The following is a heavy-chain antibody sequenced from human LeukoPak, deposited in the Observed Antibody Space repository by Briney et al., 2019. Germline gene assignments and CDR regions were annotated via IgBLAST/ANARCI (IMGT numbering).Heavy chain of an antibody. CDR2: VYDSGTT. V-gene: IGHV4-59*01. J-gene: IGHJ4*02. CDR3: ARTNYGSRNYYYYFDY. CDR1: GGSISSYC. D-gene: IGHD3-10*01. Sequence: SETLSPTCTVSGGSISSYCWNWIRQSPGKGLEWIGYVYDSGTTNYNPSLKSRVTISVDTSKKQFSLKLSSVTAADTAVYYCARTNYGSRNYYYYFDYWGQGTLVTVSS.